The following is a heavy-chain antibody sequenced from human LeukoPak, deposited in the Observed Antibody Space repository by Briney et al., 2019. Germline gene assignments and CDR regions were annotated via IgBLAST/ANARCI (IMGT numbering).Heavy chain of an antibody. D-gene: IGHD4-11*01. J-gene: IGHJ3*02. CDR3: ARDSGDYSSFDAFDI. Sequence: SETLSLTCTVSGGSISSYYWSWIRQPPGKGLDWIGYIYYSGSTNYNPSLKSRVTISVDTSKNQFSLKLSSVTAADTAVYYCARDSGDYSSFDAFDIWGQGTMVTVSS. V-gene: IGHV4-59*01. CDR2: IYYSGST. CDR1: GGSISSYY.